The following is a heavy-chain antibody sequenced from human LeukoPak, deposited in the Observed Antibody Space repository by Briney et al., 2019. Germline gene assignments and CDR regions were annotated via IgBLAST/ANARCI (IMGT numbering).Heavy chain of an antibody. V-gene: IGHV1-24*01. D-gene: IGHD6-25*01. J-gene: IGHJ5*02. CDR1: RYTLTELS. Sequence: GASVKVSCKVSRYTLTELSMHWVRQAPGKGLEWMGGFDPEDGETIYAQNFQGRVTMTEDTSTDTACMELNNLTSEDTAVYYCVRFAAGPDPYYPWGQGTLVTVSS. CDR2: FDPEDGET. CDR3: VRFAAGPDPYYP.